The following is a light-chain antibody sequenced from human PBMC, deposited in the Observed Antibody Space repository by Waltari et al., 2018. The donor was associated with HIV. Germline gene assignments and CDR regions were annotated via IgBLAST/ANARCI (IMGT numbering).Light chain of an antibody. CDR2: EDT. CDR1: SSDVGSYSF. Sequence: QSALTQPASVSGSPGQSITLSCTGTSSDVGSYSFVSWYQLHPGKAPKLIIYEDTKRPSGVSDGCSGSKSGYTASLTISGLQADDEADYCCWSYAGSSTIIFGGGTKLTVL. V-gene: IGLV2-23*01. J-gene: IGLJ2*01. CDR3: WSYAGSSTII.